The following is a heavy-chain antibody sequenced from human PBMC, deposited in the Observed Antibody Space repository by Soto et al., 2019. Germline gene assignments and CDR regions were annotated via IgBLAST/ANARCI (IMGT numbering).Heavy chain of an antibody. Sequence: EVQLVESGGGLVQPGGSLRLSCAASGFTVSSNYMSWVRQAPGKGLEWVSVIYSGGSTYYADSVKGRFTISRHNSKNTLYLQMNSLRAEDTAVYYCARAPGGDGCSGTDPWGQGTLVTVSS. V-gene: IGHV3-53*04. J-gene: IGHJ5*02. CDR2: IYSGGST. D-gene: IGHD3-16*01. CDR1: GFTVSSNY. CDR3: ARAPGGDGCSGTDP.